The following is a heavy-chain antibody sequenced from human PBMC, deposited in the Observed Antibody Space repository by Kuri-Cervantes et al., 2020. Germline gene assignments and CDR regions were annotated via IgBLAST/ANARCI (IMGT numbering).Heavy chain of an antibody. CDR2: ISYDGSNK. CDR1: GFTFSSYG. Sequence: SLKISRRPSGFTFSSYGMHWVIQAPGKELEWVAVISYDGSNKYYADSVKGRFTISRDNSKNTLYLQMNILRTEDTAVDYGARFHSAAGKEVCDYWGQGALVTVSS. D-gene: IGHD6-13*01. V-gene: IGHV3-30*06. J-gene: IGHJ4*02. CDR3: ARFHSAAGKEVCDY.